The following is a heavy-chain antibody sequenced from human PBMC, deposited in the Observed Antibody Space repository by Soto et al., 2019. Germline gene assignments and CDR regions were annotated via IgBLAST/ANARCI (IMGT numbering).Heavy chain of an antibody. CDR2: ISYDGSNK. V-gene: IGHV3-30-3*01. CDR3: ARDHSSSWSYYYYYGMDV. D-gene: IGHD6-13*01. Sequence: PGGSLRLSCAASGFTLSSYAMHWVRQAPGKGLEWVAVISYDGSNKYYADSVKGRFTISRDNSKNTLYLQMNSLRAEDTAVYYCARDHSSSWSYYYYYGMDVWGQGTTVTVSS. CDR1: GFTLSSYA. J-gene: IGHJ6*02.